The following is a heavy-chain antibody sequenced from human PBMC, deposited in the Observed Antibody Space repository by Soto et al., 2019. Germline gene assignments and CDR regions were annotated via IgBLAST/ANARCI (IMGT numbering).Heavy chain of an antibody. CDR3: ATTHHYDFWSGYSFDY. CDR2: IYYSGST. CDR1: GGSISSYY. D-gene: IGHD3-3*01. Sequence: SETLSLTCTVSGGSISSYYWSWIRQPPGEGLEWIGYIYYSGSTNYNPFLKSRVTISVDTSKNQFSLKLSSVTAADTAVYYCATTHHYDFWSGYSFDYWGQGTLVTVSS. V-gene: IGHV4-59*08. J-gene: IGHJ4*02.